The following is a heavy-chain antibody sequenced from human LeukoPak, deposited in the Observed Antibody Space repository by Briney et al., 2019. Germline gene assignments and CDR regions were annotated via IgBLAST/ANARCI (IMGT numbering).Heavy chain of an antibody. J-gene: IGHJ5*02. Sequence: PSETLSLTCTVSGGSISSYYWSWIRQPPGKGLEWIGYIYYSGSTNYNPSLKSRVTISVDTSKNQFSPKLSSVTAADTAVYYCARDLTYCSSTSCYSSKRGGELYNWFDPWGQGTLVTVSS. D-gene: IGHD2-2*02. CDR3: ARDLTYCSSTSCYSSKRGGELYNWFDP. CDR2: IYYSGST. CDR1: GGSISSYY. V-gene: IGHV4-59*01.